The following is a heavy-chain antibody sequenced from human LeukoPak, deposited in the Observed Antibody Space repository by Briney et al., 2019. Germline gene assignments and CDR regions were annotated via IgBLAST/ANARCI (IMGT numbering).Heavy chain of an antibody. CDR1: GYTFTSYD. J-gene: IGHJ4*02. V-gene: IGHV1-8*01. Sequence: GGSVKVSCKASGYTFTSYDINWVRQATGQGLEWMGWMNTNTGNAGYAQKFQGRVTMTRGTSISTAHLELSSLSSEDTAVYYCARGSGPYSNYVRAHDYWGQGTLVTVSS. D-gene: IGHD4-11*01. CDR3: ARGSGPYSNYVRAHDY. CDR2: MNTNTGNA.